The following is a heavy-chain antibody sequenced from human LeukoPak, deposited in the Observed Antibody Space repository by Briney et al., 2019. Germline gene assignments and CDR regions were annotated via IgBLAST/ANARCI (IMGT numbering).Heavy chain of an antibody. V-gene: IGHV3-53*01. D-gene: IGHD4-11*01. CDR1: GFTVSSNY. CDR3: AKWALGYSKKDAFDI. J-gene: IGHJ3*02. Sequence: PGGSLRLSCAASGFTVSSNYMSWVRQAPGKGLEWVSVIYSGGSTYYADSVKGRFTISRDNSKNTLYLQMNSLRAEDTAVYYCAKWALGYSKKDAFDIWGQGTMVTVSS. CDR2: IYSGGST.